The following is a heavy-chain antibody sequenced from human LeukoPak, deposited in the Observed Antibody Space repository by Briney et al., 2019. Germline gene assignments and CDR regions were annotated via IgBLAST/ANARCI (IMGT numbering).Heavy chain of an antibody. CDR2: IYYSGST. Sequence: SETLSLTCTVSGGSISSSGYYWGWIRQPPGKGLEWIGSIYYSGSTYYNPSLKSRVTISVDTSKNQFSLKLSSVTAADTAVYYCARRPNSGSYYYWGQGTLVTVSS. J-gene: IGHJ4*02. V-gene: IGHV4-39*01. D-gene: IGHD1-26*01. CDR3: ARRPNSGSYYY. CDR1: GGSISSSGYY.